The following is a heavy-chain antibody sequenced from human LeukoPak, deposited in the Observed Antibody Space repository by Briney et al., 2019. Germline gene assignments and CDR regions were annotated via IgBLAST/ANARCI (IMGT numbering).Heavy chain of an antibody. CDR3: ATADKWEPLDY. CDR1: GASLSETS. D-gene: IGHD1-26*01. CDR2: FDPEDGES. Sequence: ASAKVSCKVSGASLSETSIHWVRQAPGQWLEWMGGFDPEDGESTFVQRFQGRFSMTEDTSTDTAYMELRSLRPEDTAVYYCATADKWEPLDYWGQGTLVTVSS. J-gene: IGHJ4*02. V-gene: IGHV1-24*01.